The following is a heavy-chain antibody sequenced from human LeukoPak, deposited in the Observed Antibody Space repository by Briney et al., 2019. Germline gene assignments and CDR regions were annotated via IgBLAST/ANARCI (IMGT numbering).Heavy chain of an antibody. CDR2: ISAYNGNT. CDR1: GYTFTNFG. J-gene: IGHJ4*02. CDR3: ARDMAAAADY. Sequence: GASVKVSCKASGYTFTNFGISWVRQAPGQGLEWMGWISAYNGNTNYAQRLQGRVTMTTDTSTSTAYMELRSLRSDDTAVYYCARDMAAAADYWGQGTLVTVSS. D-gene: IGHD6-13*01. V-gene: IGHV1-18*01.